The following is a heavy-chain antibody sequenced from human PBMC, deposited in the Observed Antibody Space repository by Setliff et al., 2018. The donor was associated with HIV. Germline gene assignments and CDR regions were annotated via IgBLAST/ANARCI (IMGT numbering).Heavy chain of an antibody. Sequence: GGSLRLSCVASGITVSGIYMTWVRQAPGKGLEWVSVINGGTTTYYADSVKGRFTISRDNSKNTLFLQMNGLRAEDTALYFCAKQVRRYSGYDSYFDFWGQGTPVTVSS. V-gene: IGHV3-66*04. CDR2: INGGTTT. J-gene: IGHJ4*02. CDR3: AKQVRRYSGYDSYFDF. CDR1: GITVSGIY. D-gene: IGHD5-12*01.